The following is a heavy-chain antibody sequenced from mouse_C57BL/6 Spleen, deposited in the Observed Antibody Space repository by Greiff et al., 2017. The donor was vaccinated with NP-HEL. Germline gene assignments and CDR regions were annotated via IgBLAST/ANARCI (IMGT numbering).Heavy chain of an antibody. D-gene: IGHD1-1*01. CDR1: GYAFSSYW. J-gene: IGHJ2*01. Sequence: VQLQQSGAELVKPGASVKISCKASGYAFSSYWMNWVKQRPGKGLEWIGQIYPGDGDTNYNGKFKGKATLTADKSSSTAYMQLSSLTSEDSAVYFCARTVYYYGSVLYYCDYWGQGTTLTVSS. CDR3: ARTVYYYGSVLYYCDY. CDR2: IYPGDGDT. V-gene: IGHV1-80*01.